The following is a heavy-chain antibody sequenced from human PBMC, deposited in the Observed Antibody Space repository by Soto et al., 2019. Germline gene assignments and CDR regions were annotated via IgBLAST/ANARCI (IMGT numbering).Heavy chain of an antibody. CDR2: IVVGSGNT. CDR1: GFTFTSSA. V-gene: IGHV1-58*01. D-gene: IGHD6-19*01. J-gene: IGHJ6*02. Sequence: SVKVSFKASGFTFTSSAVQWVRQARGQRLEWIGWIVVGSGNTNYAQKFQERVTITRDMSTSTAYMELSSLRSEDTAVYYCAADGSIAVAGTGAMDVWGQGTTVTVSS. CDR3: AADGSIAVAGTGAMDV.